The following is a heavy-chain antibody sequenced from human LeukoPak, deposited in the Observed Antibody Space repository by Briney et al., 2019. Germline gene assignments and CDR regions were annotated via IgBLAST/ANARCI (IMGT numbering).Heavy chain of an antibody. CDR1: GDSISSGDYY. D-gene: IGHD6-13*01. CDR2: ISSSGST. J-gene: IGHJ6*03. Sequence: SETLSLTCTVSGDSISSGDYYWSWIRQPAGKGPEWIGRISSSGSTNYNPSLKSRVTISVDKSKNQFSLKLSSVTAADTAVYYCARGEVFSSWFEYYYYYYMDVWGKGTTVTVSS. CDR3: ARGEVFSSWFEYYYYYYMDV. V-gene: IGHV4-61*02.